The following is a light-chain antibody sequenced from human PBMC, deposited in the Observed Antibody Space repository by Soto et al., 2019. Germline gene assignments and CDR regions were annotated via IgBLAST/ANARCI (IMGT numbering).Light chain of an antibody. V-gene: IGKV1-27*01. CDR3: QDFSSASLR. J-gene: IGKJ1*01. CDR2: GAS. CDR1: QGIREY. Sequence: QMTQSPSSLSASLGDRVTITCRASQGIREYVAWYQQKPGKVPKLLIYGASTFQSGVPSRFSSRGSVTEFTLTIISLLPEDLGTDYRQDFSSASLRFGQGTTLEIK.